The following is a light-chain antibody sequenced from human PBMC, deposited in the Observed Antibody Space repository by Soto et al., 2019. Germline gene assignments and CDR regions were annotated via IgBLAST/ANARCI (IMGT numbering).Light chain of an antibody. J-gene: IGKJ2*01. CDR2: DAS. Sequence: EIVLTQSPATLSLSPGERATLSCRASQSVSSYLAWYQQKPGQAPRLLIYDASNRATGIPARFSGSGSGTDFTLTISSLEPEDFAVYYCQQHSNWPPLYTFGQGTKREIK. V-gene: IGKV3-11*01. CDR3: QQHSNWPPLYT. CDR1: QSVSSY.